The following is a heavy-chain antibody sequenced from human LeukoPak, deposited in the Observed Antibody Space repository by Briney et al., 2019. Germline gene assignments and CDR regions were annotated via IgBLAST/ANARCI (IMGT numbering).Heavy chain of an antibody. CDR3: ARDSRSSWYGEDFDY. D-gene: IGHD6-13*01. Sequence: GGSLRLSCAASGFTFSSYAMHWVRQAPGKGLEWVAVISYDGSNKYYADSVKGRFTISRDNSENTLYLQMNSLRAEDTAVYYCARDSRSSWYGEDFDYWGQGTLVTVSS. V-gene: IGHV3-30*04. CDR2: ISYDGSNK. CDR1: GFTFSSYA. J-gene: IGHJ4*02.